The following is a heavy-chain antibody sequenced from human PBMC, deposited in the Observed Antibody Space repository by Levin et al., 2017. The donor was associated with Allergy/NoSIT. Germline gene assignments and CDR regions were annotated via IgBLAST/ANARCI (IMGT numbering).Heavy chain of an antibody. Sequence: GESLKISCAASGFTFSSYAMSWVRQAPGKGLEWVSAISGSGGSTYYADSVKGRFTISRDNSKNTLYLQMNSLRAEDTAVYYCAKALSYCSGGSCYYNSFDYWGQGTLVTVSS. V-gene: IGHV3-23*01. CDR3: AKALSYCSGGSCYYNSFDY. J-gene: IGHJ4*02. CDR1: GFTFSSYA. CDR2: ISGSGGST. D-gene: IGHD2-15*01.